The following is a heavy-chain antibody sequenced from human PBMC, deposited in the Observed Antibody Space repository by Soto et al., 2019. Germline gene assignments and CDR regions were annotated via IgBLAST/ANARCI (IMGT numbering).Heavy chain of an antibody. CDR3: ARGGYSYGPVSVSYGMDV. J-gene: IGHJ6*02. CDR2: IIPIFGTA. V-gene: IGHV1-69*13. Sequence: SVKVSCKASGGTFSSYAISWVRQAPGQGLEWMGGIIPIFGTANYAQKFQGRVTITADESTSTAYMELSSLRSEDTAVYYCARGGYSYGPVSVSYGMDVWGHGTRVTFSS. D-gene: IGHD5-18*01. CDR1: GGTFSSYA.